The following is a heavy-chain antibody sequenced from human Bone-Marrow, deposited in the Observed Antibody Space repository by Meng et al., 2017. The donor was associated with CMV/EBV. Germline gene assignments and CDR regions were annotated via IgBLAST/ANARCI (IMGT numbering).Heavy chain of an antibody. CDR2: INPNSGGT. CDR1: GYTFTGNY. D-gene: IGHD3-3*01. V-gene: IGHV1-2*02. Sequence: ASVKVSCKASGYTFTGNYIHWVRQAPGQGLEWMGRINPNSGGTNYAQKFQGRVTMTRDTSISTANMELSGLRSDDTAVYYCARDRQLRFLDYYYGMDVWGQGTTVTVSS. J-gene: IGHJ6*02. CDR3: ARDRQLRFLDYYYGMDV.